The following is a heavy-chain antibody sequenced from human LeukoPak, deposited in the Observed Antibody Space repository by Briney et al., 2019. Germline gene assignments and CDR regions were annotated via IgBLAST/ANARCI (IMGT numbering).Heavy chain of an antibody. J-gene: IGHJ2*01. Sequence: PGGSLRLPCTASGFTLRNYDMHWVRQTTEKGLEWVSGIGTEDDTFYPDSVKGRFTISRENAKNSFYLQMNSLRAGDTAVYYCARGRFVLVPSLERWYFDLWGRGTLVTVSS. CDR1: GFTLRNYD. CDR3: ARGRFVLVPSLERWYFDL. CDR2: IGTEDDT. V-gene: IGHV3-13*01. D-gene: IGHD2-8*02.